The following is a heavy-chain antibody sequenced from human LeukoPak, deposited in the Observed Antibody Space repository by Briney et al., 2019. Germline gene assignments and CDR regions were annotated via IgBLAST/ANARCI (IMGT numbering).Heavy chain of an antibody. CDR3: ARGWRYCSSTSCYRVDMDV. D-gene: IGHD2-2*01. CDR2: INPNSGGT. CDR1: GYTFTGYY. V-gene: IGHV1-2*06. Sequence: ASVKVSCKASGYTFTGYYMHWVRQAPGQGLEWMGRINPNSGGTNYAQKFQGRVTMTRDTSISTAYMELSRLRSEDTAVYYCARGWRYCSSTSCYRVDMDVWGKGTTVTVSS. J-gene: IGHJ6*03.